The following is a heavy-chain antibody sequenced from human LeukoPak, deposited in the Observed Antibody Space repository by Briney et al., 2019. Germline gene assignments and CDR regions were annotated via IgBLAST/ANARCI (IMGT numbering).Heavy chain of an antibody. J-gene: IGHJ4*02. CDR1: GYTFTGYY. Sequence: ASVKVSCKASGYTFTGYYMHWVRQAPGQGLEWMGRINPNSGGTNHAQKFQGRVTMTRDTSISTAYMELSRLRSDDTAVYYCASNVLRYFDWNPFDYWGQGTLVTVSS. CDR3: ASNVLRYFDWNPFDY. D-gene: IGHD3-9*01. CDR2: INPNSGGT. V-gene: IGHV1-2*06.